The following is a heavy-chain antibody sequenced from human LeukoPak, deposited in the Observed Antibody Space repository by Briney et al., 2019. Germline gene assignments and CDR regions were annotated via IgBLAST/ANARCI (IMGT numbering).Heavy chain of an antibody. CDR3: ARGTAQGPSTRIQY. Sequence: ASVKVSCKASGYSFSGYHIHWVRQAPGQGLEWLGLINPNTGGTNYAQKFQDRVAMTRDTSITTASMEVGSLTSDDTAVYYCARGTAQGPSTRIQYWGQGTLVTVSS. CDR1: GYSFSGYH. J-gene: IGHJ4*02. D-gene: IGHD1-1*01. CDR2: INPNTGGT. V-gene: IGHV1-2*02.